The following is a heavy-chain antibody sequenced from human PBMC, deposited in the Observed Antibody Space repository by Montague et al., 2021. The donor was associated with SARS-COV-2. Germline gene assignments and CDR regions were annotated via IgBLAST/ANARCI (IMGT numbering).Heavy chain of an antibody. CDR2: INHTGST. CDR3: ARLGDGVVPAPILGVGPFYSSYYMDV. J-gene: IGHJ6*03. V-gene: IGHV4-34*01. CDR1: GGSFSGYF. D-gene: IGHD2-2*02. Sequence: SETLSLTCAVSGGSFSGYFWSWIRQPPGKGLEWIGEINHTGSTKHNPSLKSRVTISVDTSKNQFSLKVTSMTAADTAIYYCARLGDGVVPAPILGVGPFYSSYYMDVWGKGTTVTVSS.